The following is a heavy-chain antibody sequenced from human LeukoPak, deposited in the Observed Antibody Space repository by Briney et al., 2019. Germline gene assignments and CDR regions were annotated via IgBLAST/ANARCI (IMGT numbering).Heavy chain of an antibody. J-gene: IGHJ4*02. CDR2: ISYDGSNK. CDR1: GFTFSSYA. CDR3: ARDSAELLDY. Sequence: GGSLRLSCAASGFTFSSYAMHWVRQAPGKGLEWVAVISYDGSNKYYADSVKGRLTISRDNSKNTLYLQMNSLRAEDTAVYYCARDSAELLDYWGQGTLVTVSS. V-gene: IGHV3-30-3*01. D-gene: IGHD1-26*01.